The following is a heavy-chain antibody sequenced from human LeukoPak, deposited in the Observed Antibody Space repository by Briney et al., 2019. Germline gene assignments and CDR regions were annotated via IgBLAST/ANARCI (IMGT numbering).Heavy chain of an antibody. CDR3: VKSGGYGLIDY. CDR1: GGSFSGYY. CDR2: INHSGST. Sequence: SETLSLTCAVYGGSFSGYYWSWIRQPPGKGLEWIGEINHSGSTNYNPSLKSRVTISIDTSKNQFSLRLNSVTAADTAMYYCVKSGGYGLIDYWGQGTLVTVSS. D-gene: IGHD1-26*01. J-gene: IGHJ4*02. V-gene: IGHV4-34*01.